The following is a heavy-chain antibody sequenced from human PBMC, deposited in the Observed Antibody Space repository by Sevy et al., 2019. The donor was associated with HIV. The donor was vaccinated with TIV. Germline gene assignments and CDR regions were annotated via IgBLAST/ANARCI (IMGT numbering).Heavy chain of an antibody. J-gene: IGHJ3*02. CDR1: GGSISNSDSY. CDR3: ARRRVEDYYGSGTPPLVNGPFDI. D-gene: IGHD3-10*01. CDR2: IYYSGST. V-gene: IGHV4-39*01. Sequence: SENLSLTCTVSGGSISNSDSYWGWIRQPPGKGLGWIGSIYYSGSTYYNPSLKSRVTLSVDTSKNQFSLKVNSVTAADTALYYCARRRVEDYYGSGTPPLVNGPFDIWGQGTMVTVSS.